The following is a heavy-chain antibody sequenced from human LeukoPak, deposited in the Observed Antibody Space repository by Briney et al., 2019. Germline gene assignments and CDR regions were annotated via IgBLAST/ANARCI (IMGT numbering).Heavy chain of an antibody. D-gene: IGHD1/OR15-1a*01. CDR3: ARVSGLNNFDS. CDR2: INHSGST. CDR1: GGSFSGHY. J-gene: IGHJ4*02. V-gene: IGHV4-34*01. Sequence: SETLSLTCAVYGGSFSGHYWSWIRQPPGKGLEWIREINHSGSTNYNPSLKSRATISVDTSKNQFSLKVTSVTAADTAIYYCARVSGLNNFDSWGQGTLVIVSS.